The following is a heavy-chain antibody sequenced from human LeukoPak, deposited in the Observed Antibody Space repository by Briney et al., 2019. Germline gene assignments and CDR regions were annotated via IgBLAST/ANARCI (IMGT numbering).Heavy chain of an antibody. V-gene: IGHV3-21*04. D-gene: IGHD3-3*01. CDR1: GFTFSSYW. J-gene: IGHJ6*03. Sequence: GGSLRLSCAASGFTFSSYWMSWVRQAPGKGLEWVSSISSSSSYIYYADSVKGRFTISRGNAKNSLYLQMNSLRVEDTAVYYCAKDEAYYDFWSSGRYYYYMDVWGEGTTVTVSS. CDR2: ISSSSSYI. CDR3: AKDEAYYDFWSSGRYYYYMDV.